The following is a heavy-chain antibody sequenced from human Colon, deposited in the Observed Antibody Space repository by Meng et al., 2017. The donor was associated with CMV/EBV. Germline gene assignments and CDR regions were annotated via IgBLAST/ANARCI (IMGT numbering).Heavy chain of an antibody. CDR1: GFTFSDYA. Sequence: GESLKISCTGSGFTFSDYAMTWVRQVPGKGLEWVSGISGGGANTYYADSVKGRFTISRDNSMNTLYLQMNSLRVGDTALYYCAKDLFPGASRFLEWILGHWGQGTGVTVSS. CDR2: ISGGGANT. CDR3: AKDLFPGASRFLEWILGH. D-gene: IGHD3-3*01. V-gene: IGHV3-23*01. J-gene: IGHJ4*02.